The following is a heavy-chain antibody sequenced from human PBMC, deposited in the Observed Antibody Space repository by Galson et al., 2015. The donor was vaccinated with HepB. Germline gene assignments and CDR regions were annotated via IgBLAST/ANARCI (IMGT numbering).Heavy chain of an antibody. Sequence: SLRLSCAASGFTFSSYAMSWVRQAPGKGLEWVSAISGSGGSTYYADSVKGRFTISRDNSKNTLYLQMNSLRAEDTAVYYCAKDGPTVGIAALFYYYYYMDVWGKGTTVTASS. J-gene: IGHJ6*03. V-gene: IGHV3-23*01. CDR1: GFTFSSYA. CDR3: AKDGPTVGIAALFYYYYYMDV. CDR2: ISGSGGST. D-gene: IGHD6-6*01.